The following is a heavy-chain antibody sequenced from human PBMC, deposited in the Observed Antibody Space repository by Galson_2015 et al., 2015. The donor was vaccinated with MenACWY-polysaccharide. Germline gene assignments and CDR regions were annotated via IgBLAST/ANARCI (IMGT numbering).Heavy chain of an antibody. CDR1: GFTFSSYR. Sequence: SLGLSCAASGFTFSSYRMNWVRQAPGKGLEWVSYISSGGTIYYADSVKGRFTISRDNAKNSLYLQMNSLSDDDTAVYYCARVLKGLVGATPDYWGQGTLVTVSS. CDR3: ARVLKGLVGATPDY. D-gene: IGHD1-26*01. J-gene: IGHJ4*02. CDR2: ISSGGTI. V-gene: IGHV3-48*02.